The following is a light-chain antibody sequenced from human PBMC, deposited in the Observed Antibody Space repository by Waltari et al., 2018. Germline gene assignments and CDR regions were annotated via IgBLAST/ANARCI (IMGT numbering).Light chain of an antibody. J-gene: IGLJ2*01. CDR1: RGHSEHA. CDR2: VKSDGSY. V-gene: IGLV4-69*01. CDR3: QTWGPGIRV. Sequence: VLTQSPSASASLAASVRLTCTLSRGHSEHAIAWHQQQPQKGPRFLMKVKSDGSYTKGDGIPDRFSGSSSGAERYLTISSLQSEDEADYYCQTWGPGIRVFGGGTKLTVL.